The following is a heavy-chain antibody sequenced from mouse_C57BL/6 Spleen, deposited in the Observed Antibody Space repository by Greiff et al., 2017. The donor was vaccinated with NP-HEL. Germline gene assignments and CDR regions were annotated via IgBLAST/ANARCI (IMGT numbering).Heavy chain of an antibody. Sequence: DVQLQESGPGLVKPSQSLSLTCSVTGYSITSGYYWNWIRQFPGNKLEWMGYISYDGSNNYNPSLKNRISITRDTSKNQFFLKLNSVTTEDTATYDCAIALRTWFADWGQGTRVTVSA. D-gene: IGHD1-1*01. J-gene: IGHJ3*01. V-gene: IGHV3-6*01. CDR2: ISYDGSN. CDR1: GYSITSGYY. CDR3: AIALRTWFAD.